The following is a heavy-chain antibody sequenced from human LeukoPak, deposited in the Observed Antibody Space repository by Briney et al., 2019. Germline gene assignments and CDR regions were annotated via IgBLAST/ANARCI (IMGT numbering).Heavy chain of an antibody. Sequence: GGSLRLSCAASGFTFSSYGMHWVRQGTGKGLEWVSAIGTAGDTYYPGSVKGRFTTSRENAKNSLYLQMNSLRVGDTAVYYCARGRGWGTFDIWGQGTMVTVSS. CDR2: IGTAGDT. CDR1: GFTFSSYG. CDR3: ARGRGWGTFDI. J-gene: IGHJ3*02. V-gene: IGHV3-13*04. D-gene: IGHD3-10*01.